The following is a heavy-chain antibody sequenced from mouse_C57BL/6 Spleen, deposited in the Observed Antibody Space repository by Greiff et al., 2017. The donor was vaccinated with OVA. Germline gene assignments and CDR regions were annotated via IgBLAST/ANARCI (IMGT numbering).Heavy chain of an antibody. CDR2: IHPNSGST. CDR3: AREGRDYFDY. Sequence: QVQLQQPGAELVKPGASVKLSCKASGYTFTSYWMHWVKQRPGQGLEWIGMIHPNSGSTNYNEKFKSKATLTADKSSSTAYMQLSSLTSEDSAVYYCAREGRDYFDYWGQGTTLTVSS. V-gene: IGHV1-64*01. CDR1: GYTFTSYW. J-gene: IGHJ2*01.